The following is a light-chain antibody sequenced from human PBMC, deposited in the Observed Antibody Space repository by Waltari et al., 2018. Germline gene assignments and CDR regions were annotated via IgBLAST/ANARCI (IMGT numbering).Light chain of an antibody. Sequence: EIVLTQSPGTASLSPGERVTLSCRASQSVGSSSLAWYQQKPGQAPRLLIYRASRRATGIPDRFSGSGSGTDFSLTISRLEPADFAVYYCQQHGTLPATFGQGTKVEIK. J-gene: IGKJ1*01. CDR1: QSVGSSS. V-gene: IGKV3-20*01. CDR2: RAS. CDR3: QQHGTLPAT.